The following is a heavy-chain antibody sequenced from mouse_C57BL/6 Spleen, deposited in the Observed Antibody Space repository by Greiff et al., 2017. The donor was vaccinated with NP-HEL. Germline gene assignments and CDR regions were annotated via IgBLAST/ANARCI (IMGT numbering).Heavy chain of an antibody. J-gene: IGHJ2*01. CDR1: GYAFTNYL. V-gene: IGHV1-54*01. CDR3: ARGGFYYDYDVDYFDY. D-gene: IGHD2-4*01. Sequence: VQLQQSGAELVRPGTSVKVSCKASGYAFTNYLIEWVKQRPGQGLEWIGVINPGSGGTNYNEKFKGKATLTADKSSSTAYMQLSSLTSEDSAVYFCARGGFYYDYDVDYFDYWGQGTTLTVSS. CDR2: INPGSGGT.